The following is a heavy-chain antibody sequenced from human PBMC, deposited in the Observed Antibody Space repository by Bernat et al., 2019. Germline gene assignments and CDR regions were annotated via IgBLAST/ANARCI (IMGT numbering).Heavy chain of an antibody. CDR3: ARDTRGVFDY. Sequence: EVQLVESGGGLVQPGGSLRLSCAASGFTFNNYWMIWVRQAPGKGLEWVANIKQDGSEKNYVDSVKGRFTISRENAKNSLYLQMNSLRAEDTAVYYCARDTRGVFDYWGQGTLVTVSS. CDR1: GFTFNNYW. CDR2: IKQDGSEK. V-gene: IGHV3-7*03. J-gene: IGHJ4*02.